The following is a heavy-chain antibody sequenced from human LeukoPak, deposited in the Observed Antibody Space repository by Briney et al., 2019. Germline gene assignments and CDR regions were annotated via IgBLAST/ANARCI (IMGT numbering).Heavy chain of an antibody. J-gene: IGHJ4*02. CDR3: ARVRTYSWFGELYTLKARVRLNYYFDY. D-gene: IGHD3-10*01. V-gene: IGHV4-34*01. CDR2: INHSGST. Sequence: SDTLSLTCAVYGGSSSGYYWSWIRQPPAKGLEWIGEINHSGSTNYNPSLTRRVTISVDTSKNQFSLTLSSVTAADTAVYYCARVRTYSWFGELYTLKARVRLNYYFDYWGQGTLVTVSS. CDR1: GGSSSGYY.